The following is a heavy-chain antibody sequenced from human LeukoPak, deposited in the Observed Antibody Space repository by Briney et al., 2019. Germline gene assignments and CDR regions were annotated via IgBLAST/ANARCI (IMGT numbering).Heavy chain of an antibody. CDR2: ISGSGGST. CDR1: GFTFSSYA. D-gene: IGHD6-19*01. V-gene: IGHV3-23*01. Sequence: GGSLRLSCAASGFTFSSYAMSWVRQAPGKGLEWVSAISGSGGSTYYAESVKGRFTISRDNSKNTLYLQMNSLRAEDTTVYYCAKDDHGGSGWRDYFDYWGQGTLVTVSS. CDR3: AKDDHGGSGWRDYFDY. J-gene: IGHJ4*02.